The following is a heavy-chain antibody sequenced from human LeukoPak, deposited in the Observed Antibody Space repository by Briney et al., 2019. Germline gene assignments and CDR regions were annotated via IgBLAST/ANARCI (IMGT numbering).Heavy chain of an antibody. D-gene: IGHD6-13*01. V-gene: IGHV3-53*01. J-gene: IGHJ4*02. CDR3: ARGRVLAAAASFDY. CDR2: IYSGGST. CDR1: GFTVSSNY. Sequence: ARSLRLSCAASGFTVSSNYMSWVRQAPGKGLEWLSGIYSGGSTYYADSVKGRFTISSDKAKNSLYPQMNSLRADDTALYYCARGRVLAAAASFDYWGQGTLVTVSS.